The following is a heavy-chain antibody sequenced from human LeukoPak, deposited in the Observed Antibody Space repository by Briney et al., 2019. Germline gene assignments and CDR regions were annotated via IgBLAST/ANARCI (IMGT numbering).Heavy chain of an antibody. J-gene: IGHJ4*02. CDR3: AKEPASGSSLDY. Sequence: GGSLRLSCAASGFTFSNYGMHWVRQAPGKGLEWVAVISYDGSNKYYADSVKGRFTISRDNSKNTLYLQMNSLRAEDTAVYYCAKEPASGSSLDYWGQGTLVTVSS. CDR2: ISYDGSNK. V-gene: IGHV3-30*18. D-gene: IGHD1-26*01. CDR1: GFTFSNYG.